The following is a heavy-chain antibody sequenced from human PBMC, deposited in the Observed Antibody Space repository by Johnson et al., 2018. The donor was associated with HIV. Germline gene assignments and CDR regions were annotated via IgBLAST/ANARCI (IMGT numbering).Heavy chain of an antibody. CDR1: GFNVSSNY. V-gene: IGHV3-33*06. CDR3: AKSPGKDHGGNSGGIDI. D-gene: IGHD4-23*01. J-gene: IGHJ3*02. CDR2: IWYDGSNQ. Sequence: QMLLVESGGGLVQPGGSLRLSCAVSGFNVSSNYMSWVRQAPGKGLEWVAVIWYDGSNQYYADSVKGRFTISRDNSKNTMYLKMNSLRAEDTAVYYCAKSPGKDHGGNSGGIDIWGQGTMVTVSS.